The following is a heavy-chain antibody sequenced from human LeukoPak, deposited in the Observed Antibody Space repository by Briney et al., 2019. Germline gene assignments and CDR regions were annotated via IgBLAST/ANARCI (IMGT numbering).Heavy chain of an antibody. V-gene: IGHV4-34*01. J-gene: IGHJ4*02. Sequence: KPSETLSLTCAVYGGSFSGYYWSWIRQPPGEGLEWIGEINHSGSTNYNPSLKSRVTISVDTSKNQFSLKLSSVTAADTAVYYCARGRGTMIVWGQGTLVTVSS. CDR3: ARGRGTMIV. D-gene: IGHD3-22*01. CDR1: GGSFSGYY. CDR2: INHSGST.